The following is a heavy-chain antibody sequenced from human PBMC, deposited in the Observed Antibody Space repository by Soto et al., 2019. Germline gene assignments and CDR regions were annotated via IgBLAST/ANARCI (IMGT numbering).Heavy chain of an antibody. CDR1: GFTFSRYW. V-gene: IGHV3-74*01. D-gene: IGHD3-16*01. J-gene: IGHJ6*02. CDR3: PSNYAYAEGYEWYGIDV. Sequence: GGSLRLSCAASGFTFSRYWMHWVRQAPGKGLVWVSRISSYGSDTHYADSVKGRFTISRDNAKNTLYLQMNSLRAEDTDVYYCPSNYAYAEGYEWYGIDVWGQGTRVTVSS. CDR2: ISSYGSDT.